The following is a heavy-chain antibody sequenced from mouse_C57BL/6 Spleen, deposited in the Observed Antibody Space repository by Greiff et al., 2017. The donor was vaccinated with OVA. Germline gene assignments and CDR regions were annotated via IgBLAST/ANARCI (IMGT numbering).Heavy chain of an antibody. CDR3: ARGGNGDYAMDY. J-gene: IGHJ4*01. Sequence: EVKLVESGGGLVKPGGSLKLSCAASGFTFSDYGMHWVRQAPEKGLEWVAYISSGSSTIYYADTVKGRFTISRDNAKNTLFLQMTSLRSEDTAMYYCARGGNGDYAMDYWGQGTSVTVSS. D-gene: IGHD2-1*01. V-gene: IGHV5-17*01. CDR2: ISSGSSTI. CDR1: GFTFSDYG.